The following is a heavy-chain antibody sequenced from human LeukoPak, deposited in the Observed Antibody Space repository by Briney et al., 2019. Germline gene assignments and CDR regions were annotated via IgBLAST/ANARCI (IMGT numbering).Heavy chain of an antibody. CDR2: IIPILGIA. D-gene: IGHD3-22*01. V-gene: IGHV1-69*04. CDR3: ATPTYYYDSSGYYSLESLDY. J-gene: IGHJ4*02. CDR1: GGTFSSYA. Sequence: GSSVKVSCKASGGTFSSYAIIWVRQAPGQGLEWMGRIIPILGIANYAQKFQGRVTITADKSTSPAYMELSSLRSEDTAVYYCATPTYYYDSSGYYSLESLDYWGQGTLVTVSS.